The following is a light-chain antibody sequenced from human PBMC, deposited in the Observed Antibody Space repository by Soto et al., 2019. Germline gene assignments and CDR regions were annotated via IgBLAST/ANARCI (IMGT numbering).Light chain of an antibody. CDR1: QSVSSR. J-gene: IGKJ1*01. CDR3: QQYNLYPWT. CDR2: GAS. Sequence: DIQMTQSPSTLSASVGDRVTITCRASQSVSSRLAWYQQRPGKAPKLLVYGASNLESGVPSRFSGSGSGAEFTLTISSLQPDDCATYYCQQYNLYPWTFGQGTKVEIK. V-gene: IGKV1-5*01.